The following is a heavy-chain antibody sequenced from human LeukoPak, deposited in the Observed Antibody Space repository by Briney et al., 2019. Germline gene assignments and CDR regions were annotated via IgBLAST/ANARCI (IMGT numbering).Heavy chain of an antibody. D-gene: IGHD3-22*01. V-gene: IGHV1-2*02. CDR1: GYTFTGYY. Sequence: GASVKVSCKASGYTFTGYYMHWVRQAPGQGLEWMGWIKPNSGGTNYAQKFQGRVTMTRDTSISTAYMELSRLRSADTAVYYCAEYYYDSSGNSGVAFDIWGQGTMVTVSS. CDR3: AEYYYDSSGNSGVAFDI. CDR2: IKPNSGGT. J-gene: IGHJ3*02.